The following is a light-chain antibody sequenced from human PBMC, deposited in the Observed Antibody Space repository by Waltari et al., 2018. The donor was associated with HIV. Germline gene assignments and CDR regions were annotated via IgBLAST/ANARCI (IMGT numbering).Light chain of an antibody. Sequence: EIVLTPSPGTLSLFPGERATPSCRSSQSLSSNYLAWYQQKPGQAPRLLIFGASSRATDIPDRFSGSGSVTDFTRTIRRLEPEDFAVYYCQQNGNSLTFGPGTKVNIK. CDR1: QSLSSNY. J-gene: IGKJ3*01. V-gene: IGKV3-20*01. CDR2: GAS. CDR3: QQNGNSLT.